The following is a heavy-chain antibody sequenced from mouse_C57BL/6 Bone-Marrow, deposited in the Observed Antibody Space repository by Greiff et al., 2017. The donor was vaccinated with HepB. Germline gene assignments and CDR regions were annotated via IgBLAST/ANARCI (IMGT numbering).Heavy chain of an antibody. CDR3: ARDLTTVVAPFAY. V-gene: IGHV1-49*01. Sequence: LVESGAELVRPGSSVKLSCKDSYFAFMASAMHWVKQRPGHGLEWIGSFTMYSDATEYSENFKGKATLTANTSSSTAYMELSSLTSEDSAVYYCARDLTTVVAPFAYWGQGTLVTVSA. CDR1: YFAFMASA. J-gene: IGHJ3*01. CDR2: FTMYSDAT. D-gene: IGHD1-1*01.